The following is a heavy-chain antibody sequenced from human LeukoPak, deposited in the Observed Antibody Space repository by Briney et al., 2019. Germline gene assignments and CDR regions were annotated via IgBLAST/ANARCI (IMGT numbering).Heavy chain of an antibody. CDR2: INHSGST. J-gene: IGHJ5*02. D-gene: IGHD3-3*02. CDR1: GGSFSGYY. CDR3: ARDPGESFLEWLDPGWFDP. V-gene: IGHV4-34*01. Sequence: SETLSLTCAVYGGSFSGYYWSWIRQPPGKGLEWIGEINHSGSTNYNPSLKSRVTISVDTSKNQFSLKLSSVTAADTAVYYCARDPGESFLEWLDPGWFDPWGQGTLVTVSS.